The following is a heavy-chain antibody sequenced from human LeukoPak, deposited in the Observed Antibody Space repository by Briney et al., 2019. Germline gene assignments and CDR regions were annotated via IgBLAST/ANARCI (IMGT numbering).Heavy chain of an antibody. D-gene: IGHD3-22*01. V-gene: IGHV4-34*01. CDR1: GGSFSGYY. J-gene: IGHJ6*03. Sequence: SATLSLTFAVYGGSFSGYYWSWIRQPRGKGLEWIGEINHSGSTNYNPSLKSRVTISVDTSKNQFSLKLSSVTAADTAVYYCARERLWSSGYPVPFSHYNMDVWGKGTTVTVSS. CDR3: ARERLWSSGYPVPFSHYNMDV. CDR2: INHSGST.